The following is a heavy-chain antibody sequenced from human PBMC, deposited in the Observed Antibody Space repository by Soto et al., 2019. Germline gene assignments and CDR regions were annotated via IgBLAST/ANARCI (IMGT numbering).Heavy chain of an antibody. CDR2: ISASTTNS. CDR3: AKRRSYCSGDSCLRFDS. J-gene: IGHJ4*02. CDR1: GFTFNSHA. D-gene: IGHD2-15*01. Sequence: EVQLLESGGGLVQPGESLRLSCAASGFTFNSHAMTWVRQAAGKGLEWVASISASTTNSYYADSVKGRFTISRDNSKNTLYLQMNSLRVEDTAIYYCAKRRSYCSGDSCLRFDSWGQGTLVTVSS. V-gene: IGHV3-23*01.